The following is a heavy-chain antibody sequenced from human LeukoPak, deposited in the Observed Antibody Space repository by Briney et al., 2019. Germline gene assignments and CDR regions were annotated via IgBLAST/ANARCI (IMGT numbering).Heavy chain of an antibody. CDR1: GFTFSTYG. Sequence: GGSLRLSCAASGFTFSTYGMSWVRQAPGKGLEGVSGISGSGGSRFYTDSVKGRFTISRDNSKNTLYLQMNSLRPEDTAVYYCAKLREWELPDLFDYWGQGTLVTVSS. CDR2: ISGSGGSR. CDR3: AKLREWELPDLFDY. D-gene: IGHD1-26*01. V-gene: IGHV3-23*01. J-gene: IGHJ4*02.